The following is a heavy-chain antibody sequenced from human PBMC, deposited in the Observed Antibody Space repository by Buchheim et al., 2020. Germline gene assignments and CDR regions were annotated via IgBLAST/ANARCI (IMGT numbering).Heavy chain of an antibody. V-gene: IGHV3-30*04. CDR2: ISYDGSNK. CDR3: ARGSDDFWGGYQGENWFDP. D-gene: IGHD3-3*01. J-gene: IGHJ5*02. CDR1: GFTFSSYA. Sequence: QVQLVESGGGVVQPGRSLRLSCAASGFTFSSYAMHWVRQAPGKGLEWVAVISYDGSNKYYADSVKGRFTISRDNSKNTLYLQMNSLRAEDTAVYYCARGSDDFWGGYQGENWFDPWGQGTL.